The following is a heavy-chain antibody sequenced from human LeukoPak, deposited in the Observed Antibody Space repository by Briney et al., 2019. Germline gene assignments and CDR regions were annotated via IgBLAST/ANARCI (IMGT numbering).Heavy chain of an antibody. D-gene: IGHD1-26*01. J-gene: IGHJ4*02. Sequence: TSETLSLTCTVSGGSISGFYWSWIRQPPGKGLEWIGYIYYTGSTNYNPSLKSRVTISVDTSKNQFSLKLSSVTAADTAVYYCARDAEGAGGFDYWGQGTLVTVSS. CDR2: IYYTGST. CDR1: GGSISGFY. CDR3: ARDAEGAGGFDY. V-gene: IGHV4-59*01.